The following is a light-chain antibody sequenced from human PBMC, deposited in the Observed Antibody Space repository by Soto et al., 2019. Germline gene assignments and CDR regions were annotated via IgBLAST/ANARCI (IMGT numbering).Light chain of an antibody. CDR3: AAWDDSLNGYV. V-gene: IGLV1-44*01. Sequence: QTVLPQPPSATGTPGQALRISNSLTSYYIGSNTVNWYQQLPGTAPKLLIYSNNQRPSGVPDRFSGSKSGTSASLAISGLQSEDEADYYGAAWDDSLNGYVFGPGTKVPV. CDR1: SYYIGSNT. CDR2: SNN. J-gene: IGLJ1*01.